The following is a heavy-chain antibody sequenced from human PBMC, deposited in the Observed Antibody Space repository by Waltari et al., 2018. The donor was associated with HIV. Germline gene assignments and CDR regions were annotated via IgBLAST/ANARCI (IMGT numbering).Heavy chain of an antibody. D-gene: IGHD3-16*01. V-gene: IGHV1-69*08. CDR2: VNPVSNTP. J-gene: IGHJ4*02. CDR1: GGAFSSYP. Sequence: QVQLEQHGAEVKKPGASVKVSCKATGGAFSSYPINWVRKDHGQGIEWLGRVNPVSNTPNNAQKFQGRVTITADKATSTAYMELTSLRSDDTAVYYCASARETMGVDVDSWGLGTLVTVSS. CDR3: ASARETMGVDVDS.